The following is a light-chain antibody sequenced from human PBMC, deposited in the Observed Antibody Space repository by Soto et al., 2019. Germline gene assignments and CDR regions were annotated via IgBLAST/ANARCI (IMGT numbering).Light chain of an antibody. CDR3: QQRSNCIT. CDR1: QGIGCT. CDR2: GAA. V-gene: IGKV3-11*01. J-gene: IGKJ5*01. Sequence: EIVMTQSPATLSVSPGQRATLSCRASQGIGCTLASYPQIPGKTPRRHIYGAATMATGFPARFNDSGSVTDFTLPFSRLEPEDFAVDYFQQRSNCITFGQGTRLEIK.